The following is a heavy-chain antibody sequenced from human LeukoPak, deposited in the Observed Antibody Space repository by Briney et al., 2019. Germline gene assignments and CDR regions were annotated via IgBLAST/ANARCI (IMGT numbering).Heavy chain of an antibody. CDR1: GFTFSSYG. J-gene: IGHJ4*02. D-gene: IGHD6-13*01. CDR2: ISSSGSTI. V-gene: IGHV3-48*04. Sequence: GRSLRLSCAASGFTFSSYGMHWIRQAPGKGLEWVSYISSSGSTIYYADSVKGRFTISRDNAKNPLYLQMNSLRAEDAAVYYCARRSWSFDYWGQGTLVTVSS. CDR3: ARRSWSFDY.